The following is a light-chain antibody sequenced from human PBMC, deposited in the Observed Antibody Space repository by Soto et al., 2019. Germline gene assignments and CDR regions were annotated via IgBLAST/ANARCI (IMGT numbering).Light chain of an antibody. J-gene: IGKJ4*01. CDR1: QSVSSNY. CDR2: SAS. V-gene: IGKV3-20*01. CDR3: QQYGGSPRVT. Sequence: EIVLTQSPGTLSLSPGERVTLSCRASQSVSSNYLAWYQQKPGQAPRLLIYSASSRATGIPDRFSGSGSGTDFHLTIIRLEPEDFAVYYCQQYGGSPRVTFGGGTKVEIK.